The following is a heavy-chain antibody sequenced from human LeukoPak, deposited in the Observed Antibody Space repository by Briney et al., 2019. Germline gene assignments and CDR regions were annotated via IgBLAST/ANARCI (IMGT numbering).Heavy chain of an antibody. CDR1: GFTFDDYG. Sequence: GGSLRLSCAASGFTFDDYGMSWVRQAPGKGLEWVSGINWNGGSTGYADSVKGRFTISRDNAKNSLYLQMNSLRAEDTAVYYCAKALTKATDYMDVWGKGTTVTVSS. V-gene: IGHV3-20*04. CDR2: INWNGGST. CDR3: AKALTKATDYMDV. J-gene: IGHJ6*03. D-gene: IGHD2-2*01.